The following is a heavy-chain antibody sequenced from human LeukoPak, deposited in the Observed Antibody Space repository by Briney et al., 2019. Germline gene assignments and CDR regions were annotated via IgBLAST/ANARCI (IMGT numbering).Heavy chain of an antibody. V-gene: IGHV4-38-2*01. CDR1: GCSISSGYY. CDR3: ARHIPPYYDFWSATYFDY. J-gene: IGHJ4*02. CDR2: IYHSGST. Sequence: PSETLSLTCAVSGCSISSGYYGGWTRQPPGKGLECIGSIYHSGSTYYNPSLKSRVTISVDTSKNQFSLKLSSVTAADTAVYYCARHIPPYYDFWSATYFDYWGQGTLVTVSS. D-gene: IGHD3-3*01.